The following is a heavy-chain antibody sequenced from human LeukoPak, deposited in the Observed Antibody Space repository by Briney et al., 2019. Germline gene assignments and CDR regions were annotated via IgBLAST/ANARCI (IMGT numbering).Heavy chain of an antibody. CDR1: GFTFSSYW. D-gene: IGHD5/OR15-5a*01. CDR3: ARVVSFDAFDI. J-gene: IGHJ3*02. CDR2: IKQDGSEK. Sequence: PGGSLRLSCAASGFTFSSYWMSWVRQAPGKGLEWVANIKQDGSEKYYVDSVEGRFTISRDNAKNSLYLQMNSLRAEDTAVYYCARVVSFDAFDIWGQGTMVTVSS. V-gene: IGHV3-7*01.